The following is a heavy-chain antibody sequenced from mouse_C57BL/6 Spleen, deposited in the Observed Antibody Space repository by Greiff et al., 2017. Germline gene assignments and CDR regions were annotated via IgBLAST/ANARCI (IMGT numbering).Heavy chain of an antibody. J-gene: IGHJ1*03. CDR2: IWTGGGT. V-gene: IGHV2-9-1*01. D-gene: IGHD3-1*01. CDR1: GFSLTSYA. CDR3: ARRTSSGHWYFDV. Sequence: VQLVESGPGLVAPAQCLSITCTASGFSLTSYAISWVRQTPGKGLEWLGVIWTGGGTNYNSAPKSRLSISKDNSKSQVFLKMNSLQTDDTAMYYCARRTSSGHWYFDVWGTGTTVTVSS.